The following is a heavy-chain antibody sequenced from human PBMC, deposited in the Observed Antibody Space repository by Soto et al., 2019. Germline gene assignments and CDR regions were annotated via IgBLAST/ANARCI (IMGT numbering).Heavy chain of an antibody. Sequence: GESLKISCKGSGYSFTSYWIGWVRQMPGKGLDWMGIIYPCDSDTRYSPSFQGQVTISAXXXIXXXYXQXXXLXASDTAMYYCARHSSSWDYYYGMDVWGQGTTVTVSS. D-gene: IGHD6-13*01. CDR1: GYSFTSYW. CDR2: IYPCDSDT. CDR3: ARHSSSWDYYYGMDV. V-gene: IGHV5-51*01. J-gene: IGHJ6*02.